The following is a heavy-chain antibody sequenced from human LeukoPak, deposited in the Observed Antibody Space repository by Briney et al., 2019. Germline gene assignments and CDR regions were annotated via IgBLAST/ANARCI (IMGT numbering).Heavy chain of an antibody. V-gene: IGHV3-64*01. J-gene: IGHJ4*02. D-gene: IGHD6-13*01. CDR1: GFTFSSYA. CDR3: ARSSSPEAASFDY. Sequence: GGSLRLSCATSGFTFSSYAMHWVRQAPGKGLEYVSAISSNGGSTYYANSVKGRFTISRDNSKNTLYLQMGSLRAEDMAVYYCARSSSPEAASFDYWGQGTLVTVSS. CDR2: ISSNGGST.